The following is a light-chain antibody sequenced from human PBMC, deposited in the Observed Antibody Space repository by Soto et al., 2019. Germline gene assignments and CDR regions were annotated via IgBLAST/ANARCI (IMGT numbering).Light chain of an antibody. CDR3: QQYNSYST. V-gene: IGKV1-5*01. CDR1: QSISSR. CDR2: DAS. J-gene: IGKJ1*01. Sequence: DIQMTQSPSTLSASVGDRVTITCRASQSISSRLAWYQQKPGKAPKLLIYDASSLESGVPSRFSGSGSGTEFTLTISSLQPDDFATYYCQQYNSYSTFGQGTKVDI.